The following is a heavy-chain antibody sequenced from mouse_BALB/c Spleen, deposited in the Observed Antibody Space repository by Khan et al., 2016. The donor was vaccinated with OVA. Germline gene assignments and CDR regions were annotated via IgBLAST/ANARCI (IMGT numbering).Heavy chain of an antibody. Sequence: EVELVESGGGLVQPGGSRKLSCAASGFTFSNFGMHWVRQAPAKGLEWVAYISTGSSAIYYADTLKGRVTFSIDNPTSTPYLQMTSLRSEDTAMYYCTRCWSGTRGDYGMDYWGQGTSVTVSS. CDR3: TRCWSGTRGDYGMDY. V-gene: IGHV5-17*02. CDR2: ISTGSSAI. J-gene: IGHJ4*01. CDR1: GFTFSNFG. D-gene: IGHD1-1*01.